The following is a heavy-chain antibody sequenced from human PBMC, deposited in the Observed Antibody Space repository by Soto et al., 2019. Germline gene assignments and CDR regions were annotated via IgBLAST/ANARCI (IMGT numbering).Heavy chain of an antibody. V-gene: IGHV1-2*04. D-gene: IGHD3-22*01. J-gene: IGHJ4*02. Sequence: QVQLVQSGAEVKKPGASVKVSCKASGYAFTDYYMHWVRQAPGQGLEWMGWINPNSGGTNYAQKFKGWVTMTRDTSSSTADMELNRDDTAVYSCARSYSSSDDFDYWGQGTLVTVSS. CDR1: GYAFTDYY. CDR2: INPNSGGT. CDR3: ARSYSSSDDFDY.